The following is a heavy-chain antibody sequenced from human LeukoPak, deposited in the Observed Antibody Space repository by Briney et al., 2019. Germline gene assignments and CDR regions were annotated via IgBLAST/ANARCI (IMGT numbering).Heavy chain of an antibody. V-gene: IGHV3-53*01. Sequence: PGGSLRVSCAASGFTVSSNYMSWVRQAPGKGLEWVSVIYSGGSTYYADSVKGRFTISRDNSKNTLYLQMNSLRAEDTAVYYCAKRGSGWAFDYWGQGTLVTVSS. CDR2: IYSGGST. CDR1: GFTVSSNY. CDR3: AKRGSGWAFDY. D-gene: IGHD6-19*01. J-gene: IGHJ4*02.